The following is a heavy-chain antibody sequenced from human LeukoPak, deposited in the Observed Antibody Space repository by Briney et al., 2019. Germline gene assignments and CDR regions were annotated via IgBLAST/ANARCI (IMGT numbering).Heavy chain of an antibody. D-gene: IGHD3-10*01. CDR3: AKSVTMVRGVISYGMDV. Sequence: PGGSLRLSCAASGFTFSSYAMSWVRQAPGKGLEWVSTMSGSGGSTYYADSVKGRFTISRDNSKNTLYLQVNSLRVEDTAVYYCAKSVTMVRGVISYGMDVWGQGTTVTVSS. J-gene: IGHJ6*02. V-gene: IGHV3-23*01. CDR2: MSGSGGST. CDR1: GFTFSSYA.